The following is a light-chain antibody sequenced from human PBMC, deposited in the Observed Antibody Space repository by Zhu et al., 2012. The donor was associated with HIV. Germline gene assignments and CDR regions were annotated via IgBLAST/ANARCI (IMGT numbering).Light chain of an antibody. CDR2: DAL. CDR1: QSVGKS. CDR3: QHRNNWPALT. J-gene: IGKJ4*01. Sequence: DIVMTQSPVTLSLTPGERAILSCRASQSVGKSVSWYQQKAGQPPRLLIFDALNRATGIPARFRGGGSGTDFTLTISALEAEDFAVYYCQHRNNWPALTFGGGTKVQI. V-gene: IGKV3-11*01.